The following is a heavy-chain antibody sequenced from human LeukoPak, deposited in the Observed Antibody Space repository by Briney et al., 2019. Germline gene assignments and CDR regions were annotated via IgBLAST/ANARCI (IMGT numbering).Heavy chain of an antibody. CDR3: ARPPLGYYDSCGYGEYFQH. D-gene: IGHD3-22*01. V-gene: IGHV5-51*01. CDR2: IYPGDSDT. Sequence: GASLQISCQGSGSSFTSYWIGWVRQLPGKGLEWMGIIYPGDSDTRYSPSFQGQVTISADKTISTAYLQWSSLKASDTAMYYCARPPLGYYDSCGYGEYFQHWGQGTLVTVSS. J-gene: IGHJ1*01. CDR1: GSSFTSYW.